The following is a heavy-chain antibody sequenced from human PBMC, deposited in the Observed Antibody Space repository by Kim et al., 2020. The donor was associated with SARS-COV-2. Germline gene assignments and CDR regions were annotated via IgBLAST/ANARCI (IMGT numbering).Heavy chain of an antibody. CDR2: INHSGST. CDR3: ARGGGYSGFNY. J-gene: IGHJ4*02. V-gene: IGHV4-34*01. D-gene: IGHD5-12*01. CDR1: GGSFSGYY. Sequence: SETLSLTCAVYGGSFSGYYWSWIRQPPGKGLEWIGEINHSGSTNYNPSLKSRVTISVDTSKNQFSLKLSSVTAADTAVYYCARGGGYSGFNYWGQGTLVT.